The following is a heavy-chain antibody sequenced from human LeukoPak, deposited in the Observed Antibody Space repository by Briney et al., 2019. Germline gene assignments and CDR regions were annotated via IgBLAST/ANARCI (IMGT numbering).Heavy chain of an antibody. Sequence: KASETLSLTCAVSGESFSGYYWSWIRQPPGKGLEWIGEINHSGSTNYNPSLKSRVTISVDTSKNQFSLKLSSVTAADTAVYYCARGTAAGTGWFDPWGQGTLVTVSS. CDR1: GESFSGYY. J-gene: IGHJ5*02. CDR2: INHSGST. V-gene: IGHV4-34*01. D-gene: IGHD6-13*01. CDR3: ARGTAAGTGWFDP.